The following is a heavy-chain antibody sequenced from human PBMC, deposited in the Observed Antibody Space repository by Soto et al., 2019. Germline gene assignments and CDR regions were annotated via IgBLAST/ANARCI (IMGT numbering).Heavy chain of an antibody. CDR1: GFIFGNYP. CDR3: AKPLTTVTTGNYFDY. D-gene: IGHD4-17*01. CDR2: ISGSGVGT. V-gene: IGHV3-23*01. J-gene: IGHJ4*02. Sequence: GGSLRLSCVASGFIFGNYPMSWVRQAPWKGLEWVSGISGSGVGTFYTDSVKGRFIISRDNSKNTLYLQMNSLRAEDTAIYYCAKPLTTVTTGNYFDYWGQGTPITVSS.